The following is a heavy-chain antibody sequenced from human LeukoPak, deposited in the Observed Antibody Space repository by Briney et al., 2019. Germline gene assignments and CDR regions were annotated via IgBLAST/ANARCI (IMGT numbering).Heavy chain of an antibody. Sequence: SETLSLTCAVYGGSFSGYYRSWIRQPPGKGLEWIGEINHSGSTNYNPSLKSRVTISVDTSKNQFSLKLSSVTAADTAVYYCASGATVTTIGSRNKAFDPWGQGTLVTVSS. D-gene: IGHD4-11*01. CDR3: ASGATVTTIGSRNKAFDP. J-gene: IGHJ5*02. V-gene: IGHV4-34*01. CDR2: INHSGST. CDR1: GGSFSGYY.